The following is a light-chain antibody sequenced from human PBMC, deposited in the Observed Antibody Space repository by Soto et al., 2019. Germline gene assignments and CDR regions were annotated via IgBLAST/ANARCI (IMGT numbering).Light chain of an antibody. V-gene: IGKV3-20*01. CDR2: GAS. J-gene: IGKJ1*01. CDR3: HQYGSSPST. Sequence: EIVLTQSPGTLSLSPGERATLSCRASQSVTSSFLAWYQQKPGQAPRLLIYGASSRATGIPDRFSGSGSATDFTLTISRLEPEDFAMYYCHQYGSSPSTFGQGTKVEIK. CDR1: QSVTSSF.